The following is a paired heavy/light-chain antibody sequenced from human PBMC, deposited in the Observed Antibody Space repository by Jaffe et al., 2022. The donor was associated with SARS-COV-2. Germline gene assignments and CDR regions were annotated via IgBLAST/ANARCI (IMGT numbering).Heavy chain of an antibody. V-gene: IGHV3-7*01. D-gene: IGHD4-17*01. Sequence: EVQLVESGGGLVQPGGSLRLSCAASGFTFSSCWMSWVRQAPGKGLEWVASVRQDGSERFYVDSVKGRFTISRDNARNSVYLQMDSLRAEDTAVYYCARVPGRLRIFDYWGQGTLVTVSS. CDR2: VRQDGSER. J-gene: IGHJ4*02. CDR3: ARVPGRLRIFDY. CDR1: GFTFSSCW.
Light chain of an antibody. CDR2: DAS. J-gene: IGKJ2*01. V-gene: IGKV3-15*01. CDR3: QQYNNWPPMYT. Sequence: EIVMTQSPATLSVSPGERATLSCRASQSVSRNLAWYQQKPGQAPRFLIYDASTRATGIPARFSGSGSGTEFTLTISSLQSEDFAVYYCQQYNNWPPMYTFGQGTKLEIK. CDR1: QSVSRN.